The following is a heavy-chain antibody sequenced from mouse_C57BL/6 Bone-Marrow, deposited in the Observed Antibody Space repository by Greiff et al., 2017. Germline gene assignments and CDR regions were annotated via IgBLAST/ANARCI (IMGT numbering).Heavy chain of an antibody. CDR3: ARAPGGAMDY. V-gene: IGHV5-15*01. CDR2: ISNLAYSI. D-gene: IGHD3-1*01. J-gene: IGHJ4*01. CDR1: GFTFSDYG. Sequence: EVQGVESGGGLVQPGGSLKLSCAASGFTFSDYGMAWVRQAPRTGPEWVAFISNLAYSIYYADTVTGRFTISRENAKNTLYLEMSSLRSEDTAMYYCARAPGGAMDYWGQGTSVTVSS.